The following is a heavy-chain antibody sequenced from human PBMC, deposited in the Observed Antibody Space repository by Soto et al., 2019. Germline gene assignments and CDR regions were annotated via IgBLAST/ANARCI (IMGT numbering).Heavy chain of an antibody. D-gene: IGHD3-10*01. CDR2: INTHNGNT. Sequence: GASVKVSCKASGYTFTTYGISWVRQAPGQGLEWMGWINTHNGNTNYAQNLQGRVIMTADTSTSTAYMELRSLRSDDTTVYYCTREGSAPYYYYGMDAGGQGTTVTVSS. V-gene: IGHV1-18*01. CDR3: TREGSAPYYYYGMDA. CDR1: GYTFTTYG. J-gene: IGHJ6*02.